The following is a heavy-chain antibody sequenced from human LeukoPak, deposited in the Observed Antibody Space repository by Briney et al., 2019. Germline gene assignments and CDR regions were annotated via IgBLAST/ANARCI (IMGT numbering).Heavy chain of an antibody. V-gene: IGHV1-69*05. Sequence: SVKVSCKASGGTFSSNAISWVRQGHGQGLEWMGGIIPIFGTANYAQKFQGRVTITTDESTSTAYMELSSLRSEDTAVYYCARELGDSITGQDQDTTWFDPWGQGTLVTVSS. CDR3: ARELGDSITGQDQDTTWFDP. CDR1: GGTFSSNA. CDR2: IIPIFGTA. J-gene: IGHJ5*02. D-gene: IGHD1-20*01.